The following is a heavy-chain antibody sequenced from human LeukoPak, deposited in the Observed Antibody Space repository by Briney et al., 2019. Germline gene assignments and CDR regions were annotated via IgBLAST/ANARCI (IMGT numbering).Heavy chain of an antibody. J-gene: IGHJ5*02. D-gene: IGHD6-13*01. V-gene: IGHV1-18*01. Sequence: GASVKVFCTASGSTFTSYGISWVREAPGPGLEWMGWIGAYNGNTTYAQKLPGRVTTTTDTSTSRADMELRSLRSDDTAGYYCARTAAGTAFVWFGPCGQRTLGTVSS. CDR2: IGAYNGNT. CDR3: ARTAAGTAFVWFGP. CDR1: GSTFTSYG.